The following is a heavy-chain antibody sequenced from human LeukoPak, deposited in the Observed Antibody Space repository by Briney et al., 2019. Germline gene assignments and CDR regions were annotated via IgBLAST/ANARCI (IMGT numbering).Heavy chain of an antibody. J-gene: IGHJ4*02. V-gene: IGHV3-30*02. CDR2: IQYDGSNK. CDR3: ARRAGDYSHPYDY. D-gene: IGHD3-22*01. CDR1: GFSFRTYG. Sequence: GGSLRLSCAASGFSFRTYGMHWVRQAPGKGLDWVAFIQYDGSNKYYSDSVKGRFTISRDNSKNTLYLQMNSLRAEDTAVYYCARRAGDYSHPYDYWGQGTLVTVSS.